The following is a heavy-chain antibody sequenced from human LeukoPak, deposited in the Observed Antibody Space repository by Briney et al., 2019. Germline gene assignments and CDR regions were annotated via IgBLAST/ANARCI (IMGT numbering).Heavy chain of an antibody. CDR1: GGSFSGYY. D-gene: IGHD3-22*01. CDR2: INHSGST. J-gene: IGHJ4*02. Sequence: SETLSLTCAVYGGSFSGYYWSWIRQPPGKGLEWIGEINHSGSTNYNPSLKSRVTISVDTSKNQFSLKLSSVTAADTAVYYCARAFGYDSSGYYYPYYFDYWGQGTLVTVSS. CDR3: ARAFGYDSSGYYYPYYFDY. V-gene: IGHV4-34*01.